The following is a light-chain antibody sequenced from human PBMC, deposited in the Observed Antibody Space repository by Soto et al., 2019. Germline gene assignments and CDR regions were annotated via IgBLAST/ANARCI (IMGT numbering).Light chain of an antibody. CDR3: QQRSNWPPEVT. J-gene: IGKJ3*01. CDR1: QGVGSS. CDR2: VAS. V-gene: IGKV3-11*01. Sequence: EIVLTQSPDTLSLSPGERATLSCRASQGVGSSLAWYQRKPGQAPRLLIYVASNRATGIPARFSGSGSGTDFTLTISSLEPEDFAVYYCQQRSNWPPEVTFGPGTKVDIK.